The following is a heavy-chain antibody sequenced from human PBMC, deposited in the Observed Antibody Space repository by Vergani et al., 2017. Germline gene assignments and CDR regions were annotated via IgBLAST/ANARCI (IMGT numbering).Heavy chain of an antibody. D-gene: IGHD6-19*01. J-gene: IGHJ3*02. Sequence: QVQLVQSGAEVKKPGSSVKVSCKASGGTFSSYAISWVRQAPGQGLEWMGRIIPILGIANCAQKFQGRVTITADKSTSTAYMELSSLRSEDTAVYYCARLAVATKYPYVFDIWGQGTMVTVSS. CDR3: ARLAVATKYPYVFDI. CDR2: IIPILGIA. V-gene: IGHV1-69*04. CDR1: GGTFSSYA.